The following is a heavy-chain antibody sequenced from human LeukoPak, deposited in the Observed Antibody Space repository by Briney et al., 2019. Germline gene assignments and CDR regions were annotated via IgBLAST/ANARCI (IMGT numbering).Heavy chain of an antibody. CDR2: ISGSGGRT. V-gene: IGHV3-23*01. CDR1: GFTFSNYA. D-gene: IGHD1-26*01. J-gene: IGHJ4*02. Sequence: GGSLRLSCAAYGFTFSNYAVSWVRQAPGKGRECDSAISGSGGRTYYADSVKGRFTTSRDNSKNTLYLQMNSLSAEDTAAYYCAMGPRGTYFDYWGPGTLVTVSS. CDR3: AMGPRGTYFDY.